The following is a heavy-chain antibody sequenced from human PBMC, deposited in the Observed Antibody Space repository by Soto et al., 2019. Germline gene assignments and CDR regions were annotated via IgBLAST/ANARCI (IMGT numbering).Heavy chain of an antibody. CDR1: GFTFNSYT. J-gene: IGHJ5*02. Sequence: GGSLRLSCAASGFTFNSYTMAWVRQAPGKGLEWVSSISGSGGSPSYADSVQGRFTISRDNSRNTLYLQMNSLGAEDTAVYYCAKGIVPAAPYNWFDPWGQGTLVTVSS. CDR2: ISGSGGSP. CDR3: AKGIVPAAPYNWFDP. V-gene: IGHV3-23*01. D-gene: IGHD2-2*01.